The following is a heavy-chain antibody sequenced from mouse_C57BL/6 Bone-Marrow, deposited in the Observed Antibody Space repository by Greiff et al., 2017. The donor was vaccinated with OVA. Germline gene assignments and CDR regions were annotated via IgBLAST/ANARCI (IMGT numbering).Heavy chain of an antibody. D-gene: IGHD1-1*01. V-gene: IGHV1-50*01. CDR2: IDPSASSP. CDR3: ARPSYYGSSPYRYFDV. CDR1: GYTFTSYW. J-gene: IGHJ1*03. Sequence: VQLQQPGAELVKPGASVKLSCKASGYTFTSYWMQWVKQRPGPGLEWIGEIDPSASSPTSNHKFKGKATLTVDTSSSPASMQRRSLTSEDSAVYYCARPSYYGSSPYRYFDVWGTGTTVTVSS.